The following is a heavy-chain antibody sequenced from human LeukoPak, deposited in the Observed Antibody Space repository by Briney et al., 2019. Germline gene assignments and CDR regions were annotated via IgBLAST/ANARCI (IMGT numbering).Heavy chain of an antibody. CDR1: GFTFSNAW. D-gene: IGHD5-18*01. V-gene: IGHV4-38-2*01. Sequence: GSLRLSCAASGFTFSNAWMSWVRQAPGKGLEWIGSIYYSGSTYYNPSLKSRVTISVDTSKNQFSLKLSSVTAADTAVYYCASLRRYSRQFDYWGQGTLVTVSS. CDR3: ASLRRYSRQFDY. CDR2: IYYSGST. J-gene: IGHJ4*02.